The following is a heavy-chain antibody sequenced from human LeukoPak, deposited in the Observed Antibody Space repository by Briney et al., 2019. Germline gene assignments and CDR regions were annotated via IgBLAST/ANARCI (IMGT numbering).Heavy chain of an antibody. CDR3: ANQPGLYNNGGSTTYHFFGLGV. V-gene: IGHV3-23*01. J-gene: IGHJ6*02. CDR1: GFPFSSYG. Sequence: GGSLRLSCDASGFPFSSYGMSWVRQAPGKGLEWVSAVSGDGGRTYYAASVRGRFTISRDNSKDTLYLAMNSLRAGDTAIYYCANQPGLYNNGGSTTYHFFGLGVWGQGTTVTVSS. CDR2: VSGDGGRT. D-gene: IGHD5/OR15-5a*01.